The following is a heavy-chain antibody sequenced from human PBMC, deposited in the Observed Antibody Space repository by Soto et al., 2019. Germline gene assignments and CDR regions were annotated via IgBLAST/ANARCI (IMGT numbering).Heavy chain of an antibody. CDR3: ARYRREAVAGYTLDN. V-gene: IGHV4-59*01. J-gene: IGHJ4*02. CDR1: GGSISSNY. D-gene: IGHD6-13*01. CDR2: VYNSGSP. Sequence: SETLSLTCTVYGGSISSNYWTWIRQPPGKGLEWIEDVYNSGSPNYIPPLKSRVTISEDTSKSQFSLKVNSMTAADTDVYYCARYRREAVAGYTLDNWGQGILVTVSS.